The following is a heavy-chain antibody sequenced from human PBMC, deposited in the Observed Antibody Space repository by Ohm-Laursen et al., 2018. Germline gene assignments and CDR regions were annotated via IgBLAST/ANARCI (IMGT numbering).Heavy chain of an antibody. CDR3: ARDDYGDY. CDR2: IKQDGSEK. J-gene: IGHJ4*02. V-gene: IGHV3-7*01. Sequence: SLRLSCAASGFTFSSYSMNWVRQAPGKGLEWVANIKQDGSEKYYVDSVKGRFTISRDNAKNSLYLQMNSLRAEDTAVYYCARDDYGDYWGQGTLVTVSS. CDR1: GFTFSSYS.